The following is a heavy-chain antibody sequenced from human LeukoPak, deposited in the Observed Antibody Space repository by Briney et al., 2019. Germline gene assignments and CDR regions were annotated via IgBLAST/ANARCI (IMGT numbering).Heavy chain of an antibody. V-gene: IGHV4-39*01. CDR1: GGSISSSSYY. CDR2: IYYSGST. Sequence: MASETLSLTCTVSGGSISSSSYYWGWIRQPPGKGLEWIGSIYYSGSTYYNPSLKSRVTISIDTSKNQFSLKLSSVTAADTAVYYCARLYDYVWGSYLPSGEVAFDIWGQGTMVTVSS. CDR3: ARLYDYVWGSYLPSGEVAFDI. J-gene: IGHJ3*02. D-gene: IGHD3-16*02.